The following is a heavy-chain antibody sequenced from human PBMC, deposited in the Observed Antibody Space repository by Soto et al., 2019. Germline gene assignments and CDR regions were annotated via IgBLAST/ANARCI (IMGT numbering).Heavy chain of an antibody. Sequence: SETLSLTCAVSGYSISSGYYWGWIRQPPGKGLEWIGSIYHSGSTYYNPSLKSRVTISVDTSKNQFSLKLSSVTAADTAVYYCARAGYGSTGYWGQGTLVTVSS. D-gene: IGHD6-13*01. J-gene: IGHJ4*02. CDR1: GYSISSGYY. V-gene: IGHV4-38-2*01. CDR2: IYHSGST. CDR3: ARAGYGSTGY.